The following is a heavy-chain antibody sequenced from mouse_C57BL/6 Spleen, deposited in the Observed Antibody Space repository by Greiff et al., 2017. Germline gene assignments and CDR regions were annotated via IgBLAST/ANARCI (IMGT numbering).Heavy chain of an antibody. CDR2: IWSGGST. Sequence: VQVVESGPGLVQPSQSLSITCTVSGFSLTSYGVHWVRQSPGKGLEWLGVIWSGGSTDYNAAFISRLSISKDNSKSQVFFKMNSLQADDTAIYYSASFSDGYYVNYYAMDYWGQGTSVSVSS. CDR3: ASFSDGYYVNYYAMDY. CDR1: GFSLTSYG. V-gene: IGHV2-2*01. J-gene: IGHJ4*01. D-gene: IGHD2-3*01.